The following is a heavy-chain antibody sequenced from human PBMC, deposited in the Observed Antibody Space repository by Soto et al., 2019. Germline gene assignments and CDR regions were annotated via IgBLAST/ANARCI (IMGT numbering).Heavy chain of an antibody. CDR1: GGSFSGYQ. Sequence: QVQLQQWGAGLLKPSETLSLTCAVYGGSFSGYQWTWIRQTPGKRLEWIGEINDSGNINYNPSLKSRVTSLVDTPKKQISLKLGSVTAADTAVYYCARGLILWFGEFSRRGGYYYYMDVWGKGTTVTVSS. J-gene: IGHJ6*03. CDR3: ARGLILWFGEFSRRGGYYYYMDV. V-gene: IGHV4-34*01. CDR2: INDSGNI. D-gene: IGHD3-10*01.